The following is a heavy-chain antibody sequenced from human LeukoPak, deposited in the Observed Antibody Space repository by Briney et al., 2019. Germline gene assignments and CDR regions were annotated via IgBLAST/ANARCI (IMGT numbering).Heavy chain of an antibody. J-gene: IGHJ4*02. D-gene: IGHD6-19*01. CDR1: GFTFSSYG. CDR2: ISYDGSNK. Sequence: GGSLRLSCAASGFTFSSYGMHWVRQAPGKGLEWVAVISYDGSNKYYADSVKGRFTISRDNSKNTLYLQMNSLRAEDTAVYYCGKDGGGQWLVNYFDYWGQGTLVTVSS. V-gene: IGHV3-30*18. CDR3: GKDGGGQWLVNYFDY.